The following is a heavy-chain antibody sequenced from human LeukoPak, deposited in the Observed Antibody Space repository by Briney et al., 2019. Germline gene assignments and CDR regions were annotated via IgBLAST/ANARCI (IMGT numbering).Heavy chain of an antibody. D-gene: IGHD6-19*01. Sequence: SETLSLTCSVSGESMSSSYWTWIRQSPGKGLEWIGYIDNTGTTYYNPSLESRVAISVDTSKSQFYLKVTSVTTADTALYFCARVRVAMAGDALDIWGQGTMVTVSS. V-gene: IGHV4-59*01. CDR2: IDNTGTT. J-gene: IGHJ3*02. CDR3: ARVRVAMAGDALDI. CDR1: GESMSSSY.